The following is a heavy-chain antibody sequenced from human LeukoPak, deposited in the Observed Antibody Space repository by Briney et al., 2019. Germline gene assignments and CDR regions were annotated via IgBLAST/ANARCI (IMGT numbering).Heavy chain of an antibody. CDR2: ISSSGSTI. Sequence: GGSLRLSCAASGFTFSSYEMNWVRQAPGKGLEWVSYISSSGSTIYYADSVKGRFTISRDNAKNSLYLQMNSLRAEDTAVYYCARAETRYSSSWYSPPPSYYYGIDVWGQGTTVTVSS. J-gene: IGHJ6*02. CDR1: GFTFSSYE. D-gene: IGHD6-13*01. V-gene: IGHV3-48*03. CDR3: ARAETRYSSSWYSPPPSYYYGIDV.